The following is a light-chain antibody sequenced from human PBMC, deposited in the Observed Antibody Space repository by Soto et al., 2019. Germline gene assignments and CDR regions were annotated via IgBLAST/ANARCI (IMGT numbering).Light chain of an antibody. CDR2: ASS. CDR3: QQSHSNIQDLT. CDR1: QSVSNH. Sequence: DIQMTQSPSSLSASVGDRVTITCRASQSVSNHLNWYQQKPGKAPKLLIYASSSLQSGVPSRFSGSGSGTDFTRTISSLQPEDFATYYCQQSHSNIQDLTFGGGTKVEIK. V-gene: IGKV1-39*01. J-gene: IGKJ4*01.